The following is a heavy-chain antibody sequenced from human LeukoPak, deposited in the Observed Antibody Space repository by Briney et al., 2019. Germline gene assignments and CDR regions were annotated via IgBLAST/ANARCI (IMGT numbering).Heavy chain of an antibody. Sequence: GGSLRLSCAASGFTFSDYYMSWIRQAPGKGLEWVSYITSSGTNIYYADSVKGRFTISRDNAKNSLYLQMNSLKASDTAMYHCARHPSWGGDRRFDYWGQGTLVTVSS. CDR2: ITSSGTNI. J-gene: IGHJ4*02. CDR3: ARHPSWGGDRRFDY. D-gene: IGHD2-2*01. CDR1: GFTFSDYY. V-gene: IGHV3-11*01.